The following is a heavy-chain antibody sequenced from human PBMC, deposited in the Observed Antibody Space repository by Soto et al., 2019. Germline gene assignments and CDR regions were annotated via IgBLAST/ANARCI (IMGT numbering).Heavy chain of an antibody. CDR2: ISGDDEK. V-gene: IGHV2-5*02. CDR1: GFSLITGGVS. J-gene: IGHJ6*02. D-gene: IGHD3-16*01. CDR3: SHRRGMIMDV. Sequence: QITLKESGPTQVKPTQTLTLTCTFSGFSLITGGVSVAWIRQPPGKALEWLALISGDDEKRYSPSLKSRPTITKDTTKNQVVFTMTNMDPLDTATYYCSHRRGMIMDVWGQGTTVTVSS.